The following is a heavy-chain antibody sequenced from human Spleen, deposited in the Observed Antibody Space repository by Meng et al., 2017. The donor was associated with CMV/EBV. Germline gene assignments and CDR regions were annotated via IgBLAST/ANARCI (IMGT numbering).Heavy chain of an antibody. D-gene: IGHD2-2*01. V-gene: IGHV4-39*07. J-gene: IGHJ5*02. CDR2: SYYSGST. Sequence: SETLSLTCTVSGGSINRRNYYWSWIRRPPGNGLEWVGSSYYSGSTHYNPSLKSRVTISVDTAKKQFSLKLGSVTAADTAEYYCARDRCSGASCYLVHVGTWFDPWGQGTLVTVSS. CDR1: GGSINRRNYY. CDR3: ARDRCSGASCYLVHVGTWFDP.